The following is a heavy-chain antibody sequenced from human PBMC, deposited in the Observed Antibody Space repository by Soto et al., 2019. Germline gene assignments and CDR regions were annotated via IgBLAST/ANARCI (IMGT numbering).Heavy chain of an antibody. CDR1: GFTFSSYA. V-gene: IGHV3-23*01. CDR3: AKDKTIGSGPCPFGY. CDR2: ISGSGGST. Sequence: GGSLRLSCAASGFTFSSYAMSWVRQAPGKGLEWVSAISGSGGSTYYGDSVKGRFTISRDNSKNTLYLQMNSLGAEDTAVYYCAKDKTIGSGPCPFGYWGQGTLVTVSS. D-gene: IGHD6-19*01. J-gene: IGHJ4*02.